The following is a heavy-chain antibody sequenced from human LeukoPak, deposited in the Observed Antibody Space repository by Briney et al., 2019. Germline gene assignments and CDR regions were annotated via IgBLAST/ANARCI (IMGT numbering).Heavy chain of an antibody. CDR3: ARVYGSGRSAIREYFDY. J-gene: IGHJ4*02. Sequence: GSLRLSCAASGFTVSSNYMSWVRQPPGKGLEWIGSIYYSGSTYYNPSLKSRVTISVDTSKNQFSLKLTSVTAADTAVYYCARVYGSGRSAIREYFDYWGQGTLVTVSS. V-gene: IGHV4-39*01. D-gene: IGHD3-10*01. CDR2: IYYSGST. CDR1: GFTVSSNY.